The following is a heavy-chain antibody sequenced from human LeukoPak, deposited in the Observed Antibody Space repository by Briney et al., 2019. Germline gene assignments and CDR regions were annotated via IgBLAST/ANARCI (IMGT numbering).Heavy chain of an antibody. CDR2: IIPIFGTA. J-gene: IGHJ4*02. V-gene: IGHV1-69*05. D-gene: IGHD2-15*01. Sequence: ASVKVSCKASGGTFSSYAISWVRQAPGQGLEWMGGIIPIFGTANYAQKFQGRVTITTDESTNTAYMELSSLRSDDTAVYYCARDSLGDYGDYWGQGTLVTVSS. CDR3: ARDSLGDYGDY. CDR1: GGTFSSYA.